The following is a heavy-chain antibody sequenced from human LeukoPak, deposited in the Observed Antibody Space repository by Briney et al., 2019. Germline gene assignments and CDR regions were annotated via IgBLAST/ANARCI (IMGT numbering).Heavy chain of an antibody. CDR1: GFSLCTSGMR. D-gene: IGHD4-17*01. Sequence: SGPALVKPTQTLTLTCTLSGFSLCTSGMRVSWIRQPPGKALEWLARIDWDDDKFYSTSLKTRLTISKDTSKNQVVLTMTNMDPVDTATYYCARNGGDYSLDYWGQGTLVTVSS. CDR3: ARNGGDYSLDY. CDR2: IDWDDDK. J-gene: IGHJ4*02. V-gene: IGHV2-70*04.